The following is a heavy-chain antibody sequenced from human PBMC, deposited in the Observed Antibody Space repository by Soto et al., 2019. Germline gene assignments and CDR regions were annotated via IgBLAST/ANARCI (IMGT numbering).Heavy chain of an antibody. V-gene: IGHV3-23*01. D-gene: IGHD4-17*01. CDR1: GFTFINYA. Sequence: EVQLLESGGGLVQPGGSLRLSCAASGFTFINYAMTWARQAPGKGLEWVSRLLRSGSTTYYADSVKGRFTVSSDKSANSLYLQMDNLRAEDTAIYYCAKDAVSGDGVWLLDSWGQGTVVTVSS. CDR3: AKDAVSGDGVWLLDS. J-gene: IGHJ5*02. CDR2: LLRSGSTT.